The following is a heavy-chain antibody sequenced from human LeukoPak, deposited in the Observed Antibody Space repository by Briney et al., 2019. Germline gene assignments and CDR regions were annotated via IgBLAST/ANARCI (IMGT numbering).Heavy chain of an antibody. D-gene: IGHD6-6*01. Sequence: GGSLRLSCAASGFTFSRYGMHWVRQAPGKGLEWVAVIWYDGSKKNYADSVKGRFTISRDNSKNTLNLQMNSLRAEDTAVYYCAKAGIGGSSLYYFDYWGQGTLVTVSS. CDR2: IWYDGSKK. V-gene: IGHV3-33*06. CDR1: GFTFSRYG. CDR3: AKAGIGGSSLYYFDY. J-gene: IGHJ4*02.